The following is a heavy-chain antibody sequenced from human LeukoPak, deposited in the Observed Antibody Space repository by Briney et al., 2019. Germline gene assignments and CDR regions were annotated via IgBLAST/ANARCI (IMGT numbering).Heavy chain of an antibody. CDR3: ARDRESESDSEGDY. CDR1: GFTFSRFW. Sequence: PGGSLRLSCSASGFTFSRFWMSWVRQAPGKGLEYVALIKQGGSEILHMDSVKGRFTISRDDATNSLYLQMNSLRVEDTALYYCARDRESESDSEGDYWGQGTLVTVSS. D-gene: IGHD4-11*01. V-gene: IGHV3-7*01. J-gene: IGHJ4*02. CDR2: IKQGGSEI.